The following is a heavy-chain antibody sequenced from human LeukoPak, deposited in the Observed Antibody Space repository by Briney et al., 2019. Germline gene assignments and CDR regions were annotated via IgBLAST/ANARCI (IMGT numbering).Heavy chain of an antibody. Sequence: GGSLRLSCAASGFTFSGYAMSWVRQAPGKGLEWVSAISGGGGVTYYADSVKGRFTISRDNSKNSLYLQMNSLTAEDTALYYCAKAGSSSPRGWFDPWGQGTLVTVSS. V-gene: IGHV3-23*01. CDR2: ISGGGGVT. CDR1: GFTFSGYA. J-gene: IGHJ5*02. D-gene: IGHD6-13*01. CDR3: AKAGSSSPRGWFDP.